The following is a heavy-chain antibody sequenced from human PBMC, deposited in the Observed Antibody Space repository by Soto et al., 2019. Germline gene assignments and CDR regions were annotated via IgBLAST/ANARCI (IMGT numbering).Heavy chain of an antibody. CDR3: ARDSGWPILNFDN. Sequence: GGSLRLSCAASGFTFSSYAMSWVRQAPGKGLEWVAASSYDGRETFYADSAKGRFTVSKEMSKNTAFLQMNALRHEDTAVYFCARDSGWPILNFDNWGQGTPVTVSS. CDR1: GFTFSSYA. J-gene: IGHJ4*02. CDR2: SSYDGRET. V-gene: IGHV3-30*03. D-gene: IGHD3-10*01.